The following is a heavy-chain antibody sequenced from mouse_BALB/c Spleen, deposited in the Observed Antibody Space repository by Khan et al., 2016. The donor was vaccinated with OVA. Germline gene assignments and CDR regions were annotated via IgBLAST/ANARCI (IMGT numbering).Heavy chain of an antibody. V-gene: IGHV3-2*02. CDR1: GYSITSDYA. CDR3: AGICGEDIDY. D-gene: IGHD3-3*01. CDR2: ISYSGNT. Sequence: VQLKQSGPGLVKPSQSLSLTCTVTGYSITSDYAWNWIRQFPGNKLEWMGYISYSGNTKYNPSLKSRISITRDTSKNQFFLQLNSVTTEDTATYYYAGICGEDIDYWGQGTTLTVSA. J-gene: IGHJ2*01.